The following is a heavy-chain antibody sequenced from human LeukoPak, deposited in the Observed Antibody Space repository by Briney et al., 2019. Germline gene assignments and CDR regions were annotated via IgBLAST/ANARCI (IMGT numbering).Heavy chain of an antibody. CDR3: ARDPQNYYDSSGLYAFDI. J-gene: IGHJ3*02. D-gene: IGHD3-22*01. Sequence: ASVKVSCKASGGTFSSYAISWVRQAPGQGLEWIGGIIPIFGTANYAQKFQGRVTITADESTSTAYMELSSLRSEDTAVYYCARDPQNYYDSSGLYAFDIWGQGTMVTVSS. V-gene: IGHV1-69*01. CDR1: GGTFSSYA. CDR2: IIPIFGTA.